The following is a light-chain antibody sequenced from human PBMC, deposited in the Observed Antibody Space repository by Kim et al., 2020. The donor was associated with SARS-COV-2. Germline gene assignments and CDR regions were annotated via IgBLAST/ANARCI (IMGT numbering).Light chain of an antibody. Sequence: SASVGDRVTITCRASQSISSYLNWYQQKPGKAPKLLIYAASSLQSGVPSRFSGSGSGTDFTLTISSLQPEDFATYYCQQSYTFATFGQGTKVDIK. CDR3: QQSYTFAT. CDR2: AAS. V-gene: IGKV1-39*01. J-gene: IGKJ1*01. CDR1: QSISSY.